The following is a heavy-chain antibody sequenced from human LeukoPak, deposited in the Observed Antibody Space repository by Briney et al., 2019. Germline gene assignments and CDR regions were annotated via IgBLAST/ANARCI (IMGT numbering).Heavy chain of an antibody. CDR1: GFTFSSYW. Sequence: GGSLRLSCAASGFTFSSYWMSWVRQAPGKGLEWVANIKQDGSERYYVDSAKGRFTISRDNAKNSLYLQMNSLRAEDTAVYYCARDRAAFKYFQHWGQGTLVTVSS. D-gene: IGHD2-15*01. CDR2: IKQDGSER. CDR3: ARDRAAFKYFQH. V-gene: IGHV3-7*01. J-gene: IGHJ1*01.